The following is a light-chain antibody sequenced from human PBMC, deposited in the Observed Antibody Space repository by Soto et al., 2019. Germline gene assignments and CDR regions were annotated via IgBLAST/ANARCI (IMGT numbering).Light chain of an antibody. CDR3: CSYAGSYTVV. Sequence: QSALTQPLSVSGSPGQSVTISCTGTSSDIGGYNYVSWYQQHPSKAPKLMIYDVSKRPSGVPDRFSGSKSGNTASLTISGLQAEDEADYYCCSYAGSYTVVFGGGTKVTVL. V-gene: IGLV2-11*01. CDR1: SSDIGGYNY. CDR2: DVS. J-gene: IGLJ2*01.